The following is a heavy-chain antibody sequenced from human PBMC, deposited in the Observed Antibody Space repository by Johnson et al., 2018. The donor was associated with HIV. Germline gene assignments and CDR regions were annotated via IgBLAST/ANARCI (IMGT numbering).Heavy chain of an antibody. Sequence: VQLVESGGGLVQPGRSLRLSCTGSGFTFGDYAVTWVRQAPGKGLEWVGFIRSKAYGATTEYAPSVKGRFTISRDDSKSIAYLQMNSLKTEDTAVYYCTRDRYFTNGVCYRPVAFDIWGQGTIVTVSS. J-gene: IGHJ3*02. CDR1: GFTFGDYA. D-gene: IGHD2-8*01. CDR3: TRDRYFTNGVCYRPVAFDI. CDR2: IRSKAYGATT. V-gene: IGHV3-49*04.